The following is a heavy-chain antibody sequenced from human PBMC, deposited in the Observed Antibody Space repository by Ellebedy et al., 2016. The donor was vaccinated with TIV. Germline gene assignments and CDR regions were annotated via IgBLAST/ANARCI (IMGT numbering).Heavy chain of an antibody. D-gene: IGHD1-26*01. CDR1: GFTFSSYT. CDR2: INVSGVST. Sequence: GESLKISCAASGFTFSSYTMSWVRQAPGKGLEWVAAINVSGVSTFYAYSVKGRFTISSDNSKDTVYLQRNSLTVEETAVYYCARERGPGSGSSGDFDYWGQGTLVTVSS. J-gene: IGHJ4*02. CDR3: ARERGPGSGSSGDFDY. V-gene: IGHV3-23*01.